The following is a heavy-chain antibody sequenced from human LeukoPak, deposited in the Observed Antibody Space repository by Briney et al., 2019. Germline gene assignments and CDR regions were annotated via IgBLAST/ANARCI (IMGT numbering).Heavy chain of an antibody. D-gene: IGHD1-26*01. CDR3: ARGFGVGATDYYYGMDV. J-gene: IGHJ6*02. CDR1: GYTFTSYG. CDR2: ISAYNGNT. Sequence: ASVKVSCKASGYTFTSYGISWVRQAPGQGLEWMGWISAYNGNTNYAQKLQGRDTMTTDTSTSTAYMELRSLRSDDTAVYYCARGFGVGATDYYYGMDVWGQGTTVTVSS. V-gene: IGHV1-18*01.